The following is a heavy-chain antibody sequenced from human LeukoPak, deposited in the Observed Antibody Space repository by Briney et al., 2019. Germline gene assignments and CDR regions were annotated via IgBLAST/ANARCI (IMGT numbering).Heavy chain of an antibody. CDR1: GGSISSYF. CDR3: ARMEEGAARRLVRGVSDNWFDP. D-gene: IGHD6-6*01. CDR2: IYTSGST. V-gene: IGHV4-4*07. Sequence: PSETLSLTCTVSGGSISSYFWSWIRQPAGKGLEWIGRIYTSGSTTYNPSLKSRVTMSVDTSKNQLSLKLSSVTAADTAVYYCARMEEGAARRLVRGVSDNWFDPWGQGTLVTVSS. J-gene: IGHJ5*02.